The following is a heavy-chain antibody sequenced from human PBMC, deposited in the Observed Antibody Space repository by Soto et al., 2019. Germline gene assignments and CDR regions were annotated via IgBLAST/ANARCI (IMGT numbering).Heavy chain of an antibody. CDR1: GYTFTSYG. CDR3: ARAMTGTPVY. Sequence: QVQLVQSGAEVKKPGASVKVSCKASGYTFTSYGISWVRQAPGKGLEWMGWICAYNGNTNYAQKRQGRGTMTTDTTTSTGDMEMRSLRSDDTAVYYGARAMTGTPVYWGQGTLVTVSS. J-gene: IGHJ4*02. D-gene: IGHD3-9*01. V-gene: IGHV1-18*01. CDR2: ICAYNGNT.